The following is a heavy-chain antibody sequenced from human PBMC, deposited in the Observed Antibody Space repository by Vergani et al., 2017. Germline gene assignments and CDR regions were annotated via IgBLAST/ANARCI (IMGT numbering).Heavy chain of an antibody. J-gene: IGHJ5*02. V-gene: IGHV1-69*01. CDR2: IIPIFGTA. CDR1: GGTFSSYA. Sequence: QVQLVQSGAEVKKPGSSVKVSCKASGGTFSSYAISWVRQAPGQGLEWMGGIIPIFGTANYAQKFQGRVTITADESTSTAYMELSSLRSEDTAGYYCARAPTYYDFRGGKRGFDPWGQGTLVTVSS. D-gene: IGHD3-3*01. CDR3: ARAPTYYDFRGGKRGFDP.